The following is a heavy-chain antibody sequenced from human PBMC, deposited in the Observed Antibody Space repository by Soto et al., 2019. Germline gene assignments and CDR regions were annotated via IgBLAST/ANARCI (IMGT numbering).Heavy chain of an antibody. CDR3: ARGGCNYGPGPFDS. Sequence: QVQLVQSGTEVKTPGASVKVSCHASGYTFTNYGINWVRQSPGQVLEWMAWISAYNGKTHHAPFVQDRVNITYDTATCTAYMELTGLRSDDTGVYFCARGGCNYGPGPFDSWGQGTMVTVSS. J-gene: IGHJ3*01. CDR1: GYTFTNYG. CDR2: ISAYNGKT. D-gene: IGHD4-4*01. V-gene: IGHV1-18*04.